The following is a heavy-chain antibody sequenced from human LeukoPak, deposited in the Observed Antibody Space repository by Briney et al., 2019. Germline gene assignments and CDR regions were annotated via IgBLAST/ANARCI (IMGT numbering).Heavy chain of an antibody. CDR3: AKDRARTVVAEFDY. V-gene: IGHV3-30*18. Sequence: GGSLRLSCATSGFTFSSYAMDWVRQAPGKGLEWVAVISYDGSNKYYADSVKGRFTISRDNSKNTLYLQMHSLKTEDTAVYYCAKDRARTVVAEFDYWGQGTLVTVSS. D-gene: IGHD2-15*01. CDR1: GFTFSSYA. CDR2: ISYDGSNK. J-gene: IGHJ4*02.